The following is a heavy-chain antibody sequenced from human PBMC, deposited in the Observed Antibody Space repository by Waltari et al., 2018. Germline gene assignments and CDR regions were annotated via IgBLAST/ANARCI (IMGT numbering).Heavy chain of an antibody. D-gene: IGHD2-2*02. CDR2: IYPSGNT. J-gene: IGHJ3*02. CDR3: ASTLCTSTTCYTRDDAFDI. CDR1: GGSISRYY. V-gene: IGHV4-4*07. Sequence: QVQLQESGPGLVKPSETLSLTCSVSGGSISRYYWSWIRQPAGKGLEWIGRIYPSGNTNHNPSLKSRFAMSVDTSKNQFSLRLSSVTAADTAVYYCASTLCTSTTCYTRDDAFDIWGQGTMVTVSP.